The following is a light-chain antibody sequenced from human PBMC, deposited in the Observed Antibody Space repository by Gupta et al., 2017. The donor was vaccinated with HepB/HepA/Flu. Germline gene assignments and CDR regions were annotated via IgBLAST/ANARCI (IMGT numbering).Light chain of an antibody. V-gene: IGKV4-1*01. CDR1: QNVLYSNNKDF. CDR2: WAS. CDR3: QQDDDTPIT. Sequence: DIVMTESTDSLAVSLGDRATINCKSSQNVLYSNNKDFLAWYQQKPGHPPKLLISWASTRESGVPDRFSGSGSGTDFTLTISSLQAEDVAVYYCQQDDDTPITFGQGTRLEIK. J-gene: IGKJ5*01.